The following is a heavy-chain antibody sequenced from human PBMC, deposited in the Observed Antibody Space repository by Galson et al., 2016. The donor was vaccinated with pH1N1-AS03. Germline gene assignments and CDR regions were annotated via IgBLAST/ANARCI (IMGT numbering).Heavy chain of an antibody. CDR2: INQDGSEK. CDR1: GLTFNNYW. Sequence: SLRLSCAASGLTFNNYWMNWVRQAPGKGLEWVAHINQDGSEKNYVDSVKGRFTISRDNAKNSLYLQMNSLRVEDTAVYYCARDLDDKYRGDLGYWGQGTLVTVSS. CDR3: ARDLDDKYRGDLGY. J-gene: IGHJ4*02. V-gene: IGHV3-7*03. D-gene: IGHD5-12*01.